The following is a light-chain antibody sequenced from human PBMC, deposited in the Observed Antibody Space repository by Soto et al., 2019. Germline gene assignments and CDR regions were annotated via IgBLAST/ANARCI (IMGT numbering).Light chain of an antibody. CDR1: SSDVGSYNL. Sequence: QSALTQPASVSGSPGQSITISCTGTSSDVGSYNLVSWYQQHPGKAPKLMIYEVSKRPSGVSNRFSGSKSGNTASLTISGLQAEDEAYYYCCSYAGSVVFGGGTMLTVL. V-gene: IGLV2-23*02. CDR2: EVS. J-gene: IGLJ2*01. CDR3: CSYAGSVV.